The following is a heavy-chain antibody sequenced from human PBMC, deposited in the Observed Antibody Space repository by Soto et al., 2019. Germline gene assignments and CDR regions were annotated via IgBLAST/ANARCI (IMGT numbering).Heavy chain of an antibody. CDR2: VDYSGGS. V-gene: IGHV4-39*01. Sequence: SETLSLTCTVSGDSMRRAIFFWGWVRQPPGKGLEWIANVDYSGGSYYNPSIKSRVSLSVDTSKNQFFLRLSSVTAAETAIYFCARQEGANNRFDPWGPGTLVTVSS. CDR1: GDSMRRAIFF. CDR3: ARQEGANNRFDP. J-gene: IGHJ5*02. D-gene: IGHD1-26*01.